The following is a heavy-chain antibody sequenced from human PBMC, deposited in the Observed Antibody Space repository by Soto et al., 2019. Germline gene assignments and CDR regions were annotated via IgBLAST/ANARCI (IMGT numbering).Heavy chain of an antibody. D-gene: IGHD2-2*01. Sequence: SETLSLTCTVSGGSISSSSYYWGWIRQPPGKGLEWIGSIYYSGSTYYNPSLKSRVTISVATSKNQFSLKLSSVTAADTAVYYCAREDIVVVPASYNWFDPWGQGTLVTVSS. V-gene: IGHV4-39*02. J-gene: IGHJ5*02. CDR3: AREDIVVVPASYNWFDP. CDR2: IYYSGST. CDR1: GGSISSSSYY.